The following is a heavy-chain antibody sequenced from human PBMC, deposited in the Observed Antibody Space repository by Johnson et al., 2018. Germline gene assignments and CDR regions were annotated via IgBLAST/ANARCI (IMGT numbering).Heavy chain of an antibody. CDR1: GFIITAYI. D-gene: IGHD2-2*03. CDR2: ISCHGSNK. Sequence: QVQLVQSGGGVVQPGRSLRLCCAASGFIITAYIIHWVRQAPGKGLDWVAVISCHGSNKYCAGSVKGRFTITRDNSKNTLFLQKNSLRAEDTAVDCCTRRGSGYCSSASCGWGVGFDPCGQGTLVTVSS. V-gene: IGHV3-30*03. J-gene: IGHJ5*02. CDR3: TRRGSGYCSSASCGWGVGFDP.